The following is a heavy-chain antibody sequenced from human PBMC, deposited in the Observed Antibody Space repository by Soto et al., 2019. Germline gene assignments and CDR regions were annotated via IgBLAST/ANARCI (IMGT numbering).Heavy chain of an antibody. J-gene: IGHJ4*02. CDR1: GGSISSYH. CDR2: TSNSAPT. Sequence: QVQLQESGPGLVKPSETLSLTCTVSGGSISSYHWSWIRQSPGKGLEWIGYTSNSAPTIYNPSLKSRVTISADTSKNQFSLRLSSVTAADTAVYFCARLFQDVYNAVEYWGQGALVTVSS. CDR3: ARLFQDVYNAVEY. D-gene: IGHD1-1*01. V-gene: IGHV4-59*08.